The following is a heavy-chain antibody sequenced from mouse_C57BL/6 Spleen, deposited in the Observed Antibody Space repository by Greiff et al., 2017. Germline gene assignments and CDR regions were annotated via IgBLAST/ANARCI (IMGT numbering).Heavy chain of an antibody. CDR3: ALLEAY. D-gene: IGHD2-1*01. CDR1: GYTFTDYY. V-gene: IGHV1-26*01. J-gene: IGHJ3*01. Sequence: EVQLQQSGPELVKPGASVKISCKASGYTFTDYYMNWVKQSHGKSLEWIGDINPNNGGTSYNQKFKGKATLTVDKSSSTAYMELRSLTSEDSAVYYCALLEAYWGQGTLVTVSA. CDR2: INPNNGGT.